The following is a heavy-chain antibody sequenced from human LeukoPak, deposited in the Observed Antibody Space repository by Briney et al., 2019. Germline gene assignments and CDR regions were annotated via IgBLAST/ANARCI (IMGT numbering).Heavy chain of an antibody. D-gene: IGHD2-15*01. CDR1: GFTFSNAW. Sequence: GGSLRLSCAASGFTFSNAWMSWVRQAPGKGLEWVGRIKSKTDGGTTDYAAPVKGRFTISRDDSKNTLYLQMNSLKTEDTAVYYCITDGYCSGGSCPDYWGQGTLVTVSS. V-gene: IGHV3-15*01. J-gene: IGHJ4*02. CDR2: IKSKTDGGTT. CDR3: ITDGYCSGGSCPDY.